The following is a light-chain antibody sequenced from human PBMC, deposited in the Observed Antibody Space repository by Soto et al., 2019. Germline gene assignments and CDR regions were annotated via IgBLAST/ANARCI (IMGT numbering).Light chain of an antibody. CDR3: MSYIGSSHV. CDR2: EVS. V-gene: IGLV2-8*01. CDR1: SSDVGRYKY. J-gene: IGLJ1*01. Sequence: QSVLTQPPSASGSLGQSVTISCTGTSSDVGRYKYVSWYQQQHPGKAPKLIVYEVSQRSSGVPDRFSGSKSGNTASLTVSGLQAEDEGDYYCMSYIGSSHVFGTGTKLTVL.